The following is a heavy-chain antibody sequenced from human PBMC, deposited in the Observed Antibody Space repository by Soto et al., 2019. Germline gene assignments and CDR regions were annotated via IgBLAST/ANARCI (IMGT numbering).Heavy chain of an antibody. J-gene: IGHJ4*02. V-gene: IGHV4-59*01. CDR1: GGSLSSYY. CDR2: ISYGGTT. D-gene: IGHD5-18*01. Sequence: ASETLSLTCTVSGGSLSSYYWSWIRRPPGMGLEWIASISYGGTTNYNSSLKGRVTISIDTSKNQFSLKFNSVTAADTAVYYCATAGYNFGPFDYCGQVALDTVSS. CDR3: ATAGYNFGPFDY.